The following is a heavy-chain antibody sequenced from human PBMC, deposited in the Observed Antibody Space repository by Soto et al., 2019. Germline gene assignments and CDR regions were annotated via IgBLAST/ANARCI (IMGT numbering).Heavy chain of an antibody. CDR1: GYTFTSYD. CDR3: AREYRWDWNYSPNWFDP. Sequence: QVQLVQSGAEVKKPGASVKVSCKASGYTFTSYDINWVRQATGQGLEWMGWMNPNSGNTGYAQKFQGRVTMTRNTSISKAYMELSSLRSEDTAVYYCAREYRWDWNYSPNWFDPWGQGTLVTVSS. D-gene: IGHD1-7*01. V-gene: IGHV1-8*01. CDR2: MNPNSGNT. J-gene: IGHJ5*02.